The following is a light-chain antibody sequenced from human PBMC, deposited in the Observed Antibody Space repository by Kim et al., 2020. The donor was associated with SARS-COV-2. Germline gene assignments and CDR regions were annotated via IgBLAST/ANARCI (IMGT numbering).Light chain of an antibody. CDR3: QAWDSSVV. V-gene: IGLV3-1*01. J-gene: IGLJ2*01. CDR2: QDS. CDR1: KLGDKY. Sequence: VSVSPEQTASITCAGDKLGDKYTCWYQQKPGQSPVLVIYQDSKRPSGIPERFSGSNSGNTATLTISGTQAMDEADYYCQAWDSSVVFGGGTQLTV.